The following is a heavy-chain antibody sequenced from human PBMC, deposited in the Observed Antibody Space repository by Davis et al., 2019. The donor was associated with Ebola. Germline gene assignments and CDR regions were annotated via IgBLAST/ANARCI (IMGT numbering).Heavy chain of an antibody. CDR3: ARGPGPPRYCSGGSCYSGNWFDP. J-gene: IGHJ5*02. D-gene: IGHD2-15*01. Sequence: SETLSLTCTVSGGSISSRNYYWGWVRQPPGEGLEWIGSIYYSGSTYYNPSLKSRVTISVDTSKNQFSLKLSSVTAADTAVYYCARGPGPPRYCSGGSCYSGNWFDPWGQGTLVTVSS. V-gene: IGHV4-39*01. CDR1: GGSISSRNYY. CDR2: IYYSGST.